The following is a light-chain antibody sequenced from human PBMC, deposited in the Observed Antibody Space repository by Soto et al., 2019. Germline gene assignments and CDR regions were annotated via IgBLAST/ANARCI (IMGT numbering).Light chain of an antibody. Sequence: EIVMTQSPATLSVSPGERATLSCRASQSISSNLAWYQQKPGQAPGLLIYGASSRATGLPARFSGSGSGTEFTLTISSLQSEDFAVYYCQQYNNWPYTFGQGTKLEI. V-gene: IGKV3-15*01. CDR1: QSISSN. CDR2: GAS. J-gene: IGKJ2*01. CDR3: QQYNNWPYT.